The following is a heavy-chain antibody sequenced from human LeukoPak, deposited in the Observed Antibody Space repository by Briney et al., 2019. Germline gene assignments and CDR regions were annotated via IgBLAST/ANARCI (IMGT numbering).Heavy chain of an antibody. CDR2: IYSKGTT. CDR1: GDSVSSFY. D-gene: IGHD1-26*01. V-gene: IGHV4-4*07. Sequence: PSETLSLTCAVSGDSVSSFYWSWVRQSAGKGLEWIGRIYSKGTTKYNLSLKSRVTISLDQSKNQFPLYLSSVTAADTAVYYCARLRYTGTSQYYFDSWGQGFLVTVSS. CDR3: ARLRYTGTSQYYFDS. J-gene: IGHJ4*02.